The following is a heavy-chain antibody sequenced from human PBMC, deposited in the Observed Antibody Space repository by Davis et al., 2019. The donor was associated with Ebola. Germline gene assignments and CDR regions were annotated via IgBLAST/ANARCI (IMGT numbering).Heavy chain of an antibody. CDR1: GFTFSSYS. J-gene: IGHJ6*02. Sequence: PGGSLRLSCAASGFTFSSYSMNWVRQAPGKGLEWVSSISSSSSYIYYADSVKGRFTISRDNAKNSLYLQMNSLRAEDTAVYYCARGLITMVQGVIYYYYYYGMDVWGQGTTVTVSS. V-gene: IGHV3-21*01. CDR3: ARGLITMVQGVIYYYYYYGMDV. D-gene: IGHD3-10*01. CDR2: ISSSSSYI.